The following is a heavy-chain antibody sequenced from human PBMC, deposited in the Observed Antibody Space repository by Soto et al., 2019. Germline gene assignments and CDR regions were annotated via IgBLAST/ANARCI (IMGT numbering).Heavy chain of an antibody. V-gene: IGHV3-23*01. CDR1: GFTFSSYA. Sequence: PGGSLRLSCAASGFTFSSYAMSWVRQAPGKGLEWVSTISGSRGSTYYADSVKGRFTISRDNSKNTLYLQMNSLRAEDTAVYYCARDLIPKAAAAPFDYWGQGTLVTVSS. CDR2: ISGSRGST. CDR3: ARDLIPKAAAAPFDY. D-gene: IGHD6-13*01. J-gene: IGHJ4*02.